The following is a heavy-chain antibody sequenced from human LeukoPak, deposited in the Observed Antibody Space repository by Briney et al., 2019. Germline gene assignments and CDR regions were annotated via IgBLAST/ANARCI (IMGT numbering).Heavy chain of an antibody. V-gene: IGHV6-1*01. CDR2: TYYRSKWYY. J-gene: IGHJ6*02. CDR1: GDSVSSISVA. CDR3: SLARSEYHYCMDV. Sequence: SQTLSLTCAISGDSVSSISVAWNWIRQSPSRGLEWLGRTYYRSKWYYEYAVSVKSRINISPDTSKNQFSLQLTSVTPEDTAVYYCSLARSEYHYCMDVWGQGTTVTVSS.